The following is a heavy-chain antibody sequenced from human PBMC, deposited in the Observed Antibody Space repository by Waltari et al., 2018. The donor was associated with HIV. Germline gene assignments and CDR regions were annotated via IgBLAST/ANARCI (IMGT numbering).Heavy chain of an antibody. Sequence: QLHLQQSGPGLVNPSETLSLSCTVSGGSISRSNYYWGWIRQPPGRGLEWIGSIYYSGGTYSNPYLKSRVTVSVDTSRNQFSLKLYSVTAADTAVYYCTSGGVGSTEDFYYGMDVWGQGTTVTVSS. CDR3: TSGGVGSTEDFYYGMDV. CDR1: GGSISRSNYY. D-gene: IGHD3-16*01. V-gene: IGHV4-39*01. J-gene: IGHJ6*02. CDR2: IYYSGGT.